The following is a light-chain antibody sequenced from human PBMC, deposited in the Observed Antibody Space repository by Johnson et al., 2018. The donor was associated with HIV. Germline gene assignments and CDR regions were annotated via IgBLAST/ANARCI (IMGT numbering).Light chain of an antibody. Sequence: HSVLTQPPSVSAAPGQKVTISCSGSNSNIGNNYVSWYQQLPGTAPKLLIYEKNKRPSGIPDRFSASKSGTSATLDITGLQTGDEADYYCGTWDSRLRSGFFGTGTQVTVL. V-gene: IGLV1-51*02. CDR2: EKN. CDR1: NSNIGNNY. J-gene: IGLJ1*01. CDR3: GTWDSRLRSGF.